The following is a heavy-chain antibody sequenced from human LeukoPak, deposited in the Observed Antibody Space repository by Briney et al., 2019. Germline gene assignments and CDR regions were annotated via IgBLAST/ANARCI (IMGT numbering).Heavy chain of an antibody. Sequence: GGSLRLSCATSGFSFSSYAMSWVRQAPGKGLEWVSAMSSSDDGGYYAASVRGRFTISRDTSRSTLYLQMNSLRAEDAAVYYCAKAPVTSCRGAFCYPFDYWGQGTLVTVSS. CDR2: MSSSDDGG. CDR3: AKAPVTSCRGAFCYPFDY. J-gene: IGHJ4*02. D-gene: IGHD2-15*01. CDR1: GFSFSSYA. V-gene: IGHV3-23*01.